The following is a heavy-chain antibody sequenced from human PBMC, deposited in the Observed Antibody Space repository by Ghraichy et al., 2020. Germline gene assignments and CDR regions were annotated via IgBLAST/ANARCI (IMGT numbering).Heavy chain of an antibody. CDR2: INQDGSEK. CDR3: ARVGYYSDSSGYYSYYFDY. D-gene: IGHD3-22*01. CDR1: GFTFTNYW. Sequence: GGSLRLSCAASGFTFTNYWMTWVRQAPGKGLEWVANINQDGSEKYYVDSVKGRFTISRDNAKNSLYLQMNSLRVEDTAVYYCARVGYYSDSSGYYSYYFDYWGRGTLVTVSS. J-gene: IGHJ4*02. V-gene: IGHV3-7*01.